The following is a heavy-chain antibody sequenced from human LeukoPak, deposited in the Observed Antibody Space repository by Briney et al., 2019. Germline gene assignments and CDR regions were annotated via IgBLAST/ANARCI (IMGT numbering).Heavy chain of an antibody. CDR1: GFTYSSYS. V-gene: IGHV3-21*01. CDR3: ARVYDSKDPAGGYFQH. J-gene: IGHJ1*01. Sequence: GGSLRLSCAASGFTYSSYSMNWVRPAPGKGLEWVSSISSSSYIYYADSVKGRFTISRDNAKNSLYLQMNSLRAEDTAVYYCARVYDSKDPAGGYFQHWGQGTLVTVSS. CDR2: ISSSSYI. D-gene: IGHD3-22*01.